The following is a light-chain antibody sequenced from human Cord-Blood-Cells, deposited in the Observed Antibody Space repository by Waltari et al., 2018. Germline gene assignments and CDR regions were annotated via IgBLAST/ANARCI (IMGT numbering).Light chain of an antibody. CDR1: QDISNY. CDR3: QQYDNLPLT. CDR2: DAS. V-gene: IGKV1-33*01. Sequence: DIQMTQSPSSLSASLGDTATITCQSSQDISNYLNWYQQKPGKAPKLLIYDASNLETGVPSRFSGSGSGTDFTFTISSLQPEDIATYYCQQYDNLPLTFGGGTKVEIK. J-gene: IGKJ4*01.